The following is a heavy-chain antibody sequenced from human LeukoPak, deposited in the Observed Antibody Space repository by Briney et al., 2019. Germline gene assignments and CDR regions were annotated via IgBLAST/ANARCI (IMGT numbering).Heavy chain of an antibody. J-gene: IGHJ4*02. Sequence: PGGSLRLSCAASGFTFSSYAMSWVRRAPGKGLEWVSAISGSGGSTYYADSVKGRFTISRDNSKNTLYLQMNSLRAEDTAVYYCAKDDGSTSCFDYWGQGTLVTVPS. CDR1: GFTFSSYA. D-gene: IGHD2-2*01. CDR2: ISGSGGST. CDR3: AKDDGSTSCFDY. V-gene: IGHV3-23*01.